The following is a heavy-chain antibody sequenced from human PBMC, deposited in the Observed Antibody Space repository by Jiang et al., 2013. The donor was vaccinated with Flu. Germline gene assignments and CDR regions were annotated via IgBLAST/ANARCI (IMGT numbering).Heavy chain of an antibody. CDR2: SNEDAFI. V-gene: IGHV4-34*01. CDR1: GGSFSGHY. CDR3: ARYGEAWSSGYYYAIAY. D-gene: IGHD3-22*01. J-gene: IGHJ4*02. Sequence: GLVKPSETLSLTCAVYGGSFSGHYWTWIRQPPGKGLEWIGESNEDAFIKYNPSLKSRVTISVDTPKNHFSLKLSSVTAADTAVYYCARYGEAWSSGYYYAIAYWGQGTLVTVSS.